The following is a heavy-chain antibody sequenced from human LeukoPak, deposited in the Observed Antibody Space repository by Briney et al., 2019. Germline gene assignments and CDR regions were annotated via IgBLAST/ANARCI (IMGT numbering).Heavy chain of an antibody. Sequence: GGSLRLSCAASGFTVSSTYMSWVRQAPGKGLEWVSVFYSGGQTYYADSVEGRFTISRHNSKNTLYLQMNSLRTEDTAVYYCARAGDGNSYEYYFDYWGQGTLVTVSS. V-gene: IGHV3-53*04. CDR1: GFTVSSTY. CDR2: FYSGGQT. J-gene: IGHJ4*02. D-gene: IGHD5-24*01. CDR3: ARAGDGNSYEYYFDY.